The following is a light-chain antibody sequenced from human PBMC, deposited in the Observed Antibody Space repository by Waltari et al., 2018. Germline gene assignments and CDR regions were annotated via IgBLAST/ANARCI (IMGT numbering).Light chain of an antibody. J-gene: IGKJ2*01. CDR2: KAS. CDR1: QTILTW. Sequence: DTQVTQSPSTLSASVGDSVTITCRASQTILTWMAWYQQKPGKAPKLLNYKASRLESGVPSRFSGTASGTEFTLTISSLQPDDSATYYCQQYHDYSTFGQGTKLEIK. V-gene: IGKV1-5*03. CDR3: QQYHDYST.